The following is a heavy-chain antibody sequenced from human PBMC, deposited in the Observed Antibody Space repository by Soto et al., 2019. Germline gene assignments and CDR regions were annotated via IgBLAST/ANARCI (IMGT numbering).Heavy chain of an antibody. V-gene: IGHV3-23*01. CDR1: RFTFSSYA. J-gene: IGHJ4*02. D-gene: IGHD5-12*01. CDR2: ISYSGGTT. CDR3: AKVQALYTGSSDY. Sequence: GGSLRLSCAASRFTFSSYAMTWVRQAPGKGLEWVSSISYSGGTTHYADSVKGRFTISRDNSKNTLYLQMNSLAADDTAVYYCAKVQALYTGSSDYWGEGTLVTVS.